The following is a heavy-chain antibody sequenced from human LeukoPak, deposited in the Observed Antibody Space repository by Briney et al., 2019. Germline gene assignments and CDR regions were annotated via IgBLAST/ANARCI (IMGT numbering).Heavy chain of an antibody. D-gene: IGHD6-19*01. CDR2: NSGLT. Sequence: SETLSLTCTVSGGSISTYYWSWIRQPPRKGLEGIGYNSGLTINNPTLKSRVTISVETSKTQSPRTLRALTAADPAMYYGAKSLDGALADNWFDPWGQGTLVTVSS. V-gene: IGHV4-59*03. J-gene: IGHJ5*02. CDR1: GGSISTYY. CDR3: AKSLDGALADNWFDP.